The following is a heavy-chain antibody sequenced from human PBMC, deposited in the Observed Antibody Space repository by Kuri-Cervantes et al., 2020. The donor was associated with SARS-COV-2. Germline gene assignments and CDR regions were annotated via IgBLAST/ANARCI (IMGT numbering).Heavy chain of an antibody. CDR3: ARDQTYYNFWSGRGFFDD. CDR1: GFTFSSYA. D-gene: IGHD3-3*01. CDR2: ISYDGSNK. Sequence: GESLKISCAASGFTFSSYAMHWVRQAPGKGLEWVAVISYDGSNKYYADSVKGRFTVFRDNAKNSLYLQMNSLRVEDTGLYYCARDQTYYNFWSGRGFFDDWGQGTLVTVSS. V-gene: IGHV3-30-3*01. J-gene: IGHJ5*02.